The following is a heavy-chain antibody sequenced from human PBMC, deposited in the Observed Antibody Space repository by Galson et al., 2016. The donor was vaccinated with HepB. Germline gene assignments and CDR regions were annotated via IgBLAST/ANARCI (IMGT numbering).Heavy chain of an antibody. CDR1: GFTFSSYA. CDR2: LSGSGGST. Sequence: SLRLSCAAAGFTFSSYAMSWVRQAPGKGLEWVSALSGSGGSTYYADSVKGRFTISRDNSKSTLYLQMNSLRDEDTAMYYCKTAAVGPLASDYWGQGTLVTVSS. CDR3: KTAAVGPLASDY. D-gene: IGHD6-13*01. V-gene: IGHV3-23*01. J-gene: IGHJ4*02.